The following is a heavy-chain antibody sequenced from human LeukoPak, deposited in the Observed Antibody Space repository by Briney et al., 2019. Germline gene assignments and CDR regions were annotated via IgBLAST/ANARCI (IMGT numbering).Heavy chain of an antibody. CDR3: AKASRGYYDSSALIDY. CDR1: GFTFSSYG. V-gene: IGHV3-30*18. J-gene: IGHJ4*02. D-gene: IGHD3-22*01. Sequence: PGGSLRLSCAASGFTFSSYGMRWVRQAPGKGLEWVAVISYDGSNKYYADSVKGRFTISRDNSKNTLYLQMNSLRAEDTAVYYCAKASRGYYDSSALIDYWGQGTLVTVSS. CDR2: ISYDGSNK.